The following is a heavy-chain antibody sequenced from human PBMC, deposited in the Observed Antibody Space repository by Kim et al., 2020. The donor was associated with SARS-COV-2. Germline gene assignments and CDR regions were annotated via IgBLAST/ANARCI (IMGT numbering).Heavy chain of an antibody. CDR1: GYTFTGYY. D-gene: IGHD6-19*01. CDR3: ARLDVIAVAGTWYFDY. CDR2: INPNSGGT. J-gene: IGHJ4*02. V-gene: IGHV1-2*02. Sequence: ASVKVSCKASGYTFTGYYMHWVRQAPGQGLEWMGWINPNSGGTNYAQKFQGRVTMTRDTSISTAYMELSRLRSDDTAVYYCARLDVIAVAGTWYFDYWGQGTLVTVSS.